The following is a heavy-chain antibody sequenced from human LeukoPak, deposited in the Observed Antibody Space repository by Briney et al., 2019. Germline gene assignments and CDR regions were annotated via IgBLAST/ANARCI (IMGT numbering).Heavy chain of an antibody. CDR2: ISGSGGST. V-gene: IGHV3-23*01. J-gene: IGHJ4*02. D-gene: IGHD2-15*01. CDR1: GFTFRSYA. CDR3: AKARYCSGGSCYSDY. Sequence: GGSLRLSCAASGFTFRSYAMSWVRQAPGKGLEWVSGISGSGGSTYYADSVKGRFTISRDNSKNTLYLQMNSLRAEDTAVYYCAKARYCSGGSCYSDYWGQGTLVTVSS.